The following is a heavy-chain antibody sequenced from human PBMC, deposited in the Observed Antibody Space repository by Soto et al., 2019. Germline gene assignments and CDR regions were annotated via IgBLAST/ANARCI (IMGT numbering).Heavy chain of an antibody. Sequence: ASVKVSCKASGYTFTSYSIHWVRQAPGQRLEWMGWLNVGNGNTKYSQNFQGRVTITRDTSASTAYMELSSLRSEDTALYYCARFIGGAYGMDFWGQGTTVTVSS. CDR3: ARFIGGAYGMDF. V-gene: IGHV1-3*01. CDR2: LNVGNGNT. J-gene: IGHJ6*02. CDR1: GYTFTSYS. D-gene: IGHD2-15*01.